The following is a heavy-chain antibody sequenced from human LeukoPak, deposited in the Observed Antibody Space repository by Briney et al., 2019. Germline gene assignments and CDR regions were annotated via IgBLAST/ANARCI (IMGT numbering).Heavy chain of an antibody. J-gene: IGHJ3*02. CDR3: ARALSSYDILTGYQKRGAFDI. CDR1: GYTFTGYY. CDR2: FNPNSGGT. Sequence: EASVKVSCKASGYTFTGYYMHWVRQAPGQGLEWMGWFNPNSGGTNYAQKFQGWVTMTRDTSISTAYMELSRLRSDDTAVYYCARALSSYDILTGYQKRGAFDIWGQGTMVTVSS. D-gene: IGHD3-9*01. V-gene: IGHV1-2*04.